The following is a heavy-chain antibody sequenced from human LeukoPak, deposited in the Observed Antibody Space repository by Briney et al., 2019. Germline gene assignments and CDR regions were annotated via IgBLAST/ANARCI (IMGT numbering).Heavy chain of an antibody. D-gene: IGHD2-2*01. Sequence: ASVKVSCKASGYTFTSQGISWVRQAPGQGLEWMGWISPYNANTNYAQKFQGRVTMTTDTSTSTAYMELRSLRSDDTAVYYCARYQLLEKNWFDPWGQGTLVTVSS. V-gene: IGHV1-18*01. CDR3: ARYQLLEKNWFDP. J-gene: IGHJ5*02. CDR2: ISPYNANT. CDR1: GYTFTSQG.